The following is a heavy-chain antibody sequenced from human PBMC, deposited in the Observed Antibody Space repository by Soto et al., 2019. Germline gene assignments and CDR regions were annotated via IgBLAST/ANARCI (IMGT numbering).Heavy chain of an antibody. CDR3: ARLGDYYQAFDY. D-gene: IGHD3-22*01. V-gene: IGHV4-59*08. J-gene: IGHJ4*01. Sequence: PSETLSLTCTVSGSPISSYYWSWFRQPPGQGLEGVGYIYYTGTTTYNPSLKSRVTVSLDTSKRQFSLKLRSVTAADTALYYCARLGDYYQAFDYWGQGALVTVSS. CDR1: GSPISSYY. CDR2: IYYTGTT.